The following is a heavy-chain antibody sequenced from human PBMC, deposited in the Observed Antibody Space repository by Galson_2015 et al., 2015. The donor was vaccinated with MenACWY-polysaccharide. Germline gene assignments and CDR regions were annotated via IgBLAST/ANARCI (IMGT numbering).Heavy chain of an antibody. J-gene: IGHJ4*02. V-gene: IGHV6-1*01. D-gene: IGHD6-13*01. CDR1: GDSVSSNRAA. Sequence: CAISGDSVSSNRAAWNWFRQSPSRGLEWLGRTYYRSKWYNDYAVSVKSRITIKPDTSKNQLSLQLNSVTSDDTALYYCARTCPPYSRTWYECFDYWDQGTLVTVSS. CDR3: ARTCPPYSRTWYECFDY. CDR2: TYYRSKWYN.